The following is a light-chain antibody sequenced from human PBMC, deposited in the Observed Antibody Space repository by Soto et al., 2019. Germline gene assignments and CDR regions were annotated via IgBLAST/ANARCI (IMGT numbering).Light chain of an antibody. V-gene: IGKV3-15*01. J-gene: IGKJ1*01. CDR2: GAS. Sequence: EIVMTQSPATLSVSPGERATLSCRASQSVSSNLAWYQQKPGQAPRLLIYGASTRATGIPARFSGSGSGTEFTLTISSLQSEDFAVYYCQQYNNWPWTVGQGPKVDSK. CDR1: QSVSSN. CDR3: QQYNNWPWT.